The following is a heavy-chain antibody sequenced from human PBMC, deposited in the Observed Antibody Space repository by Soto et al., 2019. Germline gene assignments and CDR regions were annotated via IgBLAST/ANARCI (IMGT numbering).Heavy chain of an antibody. CDR3: ARAERTSDWVSAFER. Sequence: PSETLSLTCTVSGGSISSYYWSWIRQPPGKGLEWIAYIHYSGSTDYTPSLKSRVTISGDTSKRQFSLKLRSVTAADTAVYYCARAERTSDWVSAFERRGQGTMGIVSS. D-gene: IGHD2-21*02. CDR2: IHYSGST. J-gene: IGHJ6*01. V-gene: IGHV4-59*01. CDR1: GGSISSYY.